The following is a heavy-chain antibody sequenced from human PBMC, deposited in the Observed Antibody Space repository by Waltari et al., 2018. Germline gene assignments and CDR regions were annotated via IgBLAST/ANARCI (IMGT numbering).Heavy chain of an antibody. Sequence: QVQLQESGPGLVKPSETLSLTCTVSGGSISSYYWSWIRQPPGKGLEWIGYIYYSGSTNYNPSLKSRVTLSVDTSKDQFALKVGSVTAADTAVYYCARDPGDYNYYYGMDVWGQGTTVTVSS. J-gene: IGHJ6*02. D-gene: IGHD4-17*01. CDR1: GGSISSYY. CDR2: IYYSGST. CDR3: ARDPGDYNYYYGMDV. V-gene: IGHV4-59*01.